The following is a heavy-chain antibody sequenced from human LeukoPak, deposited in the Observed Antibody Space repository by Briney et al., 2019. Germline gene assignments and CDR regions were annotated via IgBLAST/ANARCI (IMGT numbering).Heavy chain of an antibody. CDR1: GGSISSGDYY. CDR3: ARWGRAYYYYYYGMDV. V-gene: IGHV4-39*07. J-gene: IGHJ6*02. Sequence: SETLSLTCTVSGGSISSGDYYWGWIRQPPGRGLEWIGSIYYSGSTYYNPSLKSRVTISVDTSKNQFSLKLSSVTAADTAVYYCARWGRAYYYYYYGMDVWGQGTTVTVSS. D-gene: IGHD3-16*01. CDR2: IYYSGST.